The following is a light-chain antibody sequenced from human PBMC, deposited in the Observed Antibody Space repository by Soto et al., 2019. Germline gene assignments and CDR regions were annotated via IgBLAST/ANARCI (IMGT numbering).Light chain of an antibody. Sequence: QSALTQPASVSGSPGQSITISCTGTSSDVGGYNYVSWYQHHPGKAPKLMIFDVSNRPSGVSNRFSASKSGNTASLTISGLQPEDQADYYCSSYTTSNTRQIVFGTGT. CDR2: DVS. CDR3: SSYTTSNTRQIV. CDR1: SSDVGGYNY. V-gene: IGLV2-14*03. J-gene: IGLJ1*01.